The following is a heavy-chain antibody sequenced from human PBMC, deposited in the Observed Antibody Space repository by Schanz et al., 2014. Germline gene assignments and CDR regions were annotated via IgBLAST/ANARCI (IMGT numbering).Heavy chain of an antibody. J-gene: IGHJ2*01. CDR1: GFTVSSNY. D-gene: IGHD5-12*01. V-gene: IGHV3-53*04. Sequence: EVQLVESGGGLVQPGGSLRLSCAASGFTVSSNYMSWVRQAPGKGLEWVSVIYSGGTTYYADSVKGRFTISRHNSKNTLYLQMNSLRAEDPAVYYCARGGGVATVSNWYLDLWGRGTLVTVSS. CDR3: ARGGGVATVSNWYLDL. CDR2: IYSGGTT.